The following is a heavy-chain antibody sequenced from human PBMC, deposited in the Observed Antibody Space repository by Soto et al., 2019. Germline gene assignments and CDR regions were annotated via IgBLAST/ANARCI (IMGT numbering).Heavy chain of an antibody. CDR1: GFSYNTYA. V-gene: IGHV3-30*04. CDR2: VSSDGNTK. J-gene: IGHJ6*02. CDR3: AKDVRASYYYGMDV. Sequence: QMQLVESGGGVVQPGGSLRLLCAASGFSYNTYAMHWVRQAPGKGLDWVAVVSSDGNTKDYADSVKGRFTISRDNSNNTLYLQMKSLRPEDTAVYYCAKDVRASYYYGMDVWGQGTTVTVSS.